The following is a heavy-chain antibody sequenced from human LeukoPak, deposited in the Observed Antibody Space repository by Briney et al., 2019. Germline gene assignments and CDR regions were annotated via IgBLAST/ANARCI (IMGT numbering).Heavy chain of an antibody. CDR3: ARDPHDYGGNGNRGDY. Sequence: ASVTVSCKASGYTFTSYYMHWVRQAPGQGLEWMGIINPSGGSTSYAQKFQGRVTVTRDTSTSTAYMELSSLRSEDTAVYYCARDPHDYGGNGNRGDYWGQGTLVTVSS. J-gene: IGHJ4*02. CDR2: INPSGGST. D-gene: IGHD4-23*01. V-gene: IGHV1-46*01. CDR1: GYTFTSYY.